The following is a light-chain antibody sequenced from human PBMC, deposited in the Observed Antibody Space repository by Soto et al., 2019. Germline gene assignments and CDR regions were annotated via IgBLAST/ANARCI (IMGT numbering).Light chain of an antibody. Sequence: QSVLTQPPSVSAAPGQTVTISCSGSTSDIGSNYVSWYQQLPGTAPKLLIYENHNRPAGIPDRFSGSKSGTSATLGITGLQTGDEADYYCGSWDSSLSIGVFGGGTKLTV. CDR3: GSWDSSLSIGV. CDR1: TSDIGSNY. J-gene: IGLJ2*01. CDR2: ENH. V-gene: IGLV1-51*01.